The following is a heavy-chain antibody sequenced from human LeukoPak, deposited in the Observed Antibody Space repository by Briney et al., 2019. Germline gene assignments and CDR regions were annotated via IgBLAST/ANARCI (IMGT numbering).Heavy chain of an antibody. J-gene: IGHJ4*02. D-gene: IGHD3-10*01. CDR3: ARELRVGRLLSLDY. V-gene: IGHV3-23*01. CDR1: GFPLCSHP. CDR2: IGVSTADT. Sequence: GGSLRLSCRASGFPLCSHPMRWVPQAPGKGLEWVSVIGVSTADTYYADSVKGRFTISRDNSKNTLYLQVNSLRAEDPAIYYRARELRVGRLLSLDYWGQGTLVTVSS.